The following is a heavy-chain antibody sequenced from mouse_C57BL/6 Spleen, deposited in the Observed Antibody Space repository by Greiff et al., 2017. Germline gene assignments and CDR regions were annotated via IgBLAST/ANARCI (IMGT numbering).Heavy chain of an antibody. CDR1: GYTFTDHT. CDR2: IYPRAGSP. CDR3: ARTYYGYGNFDY. V-gene: IGHV1-78*01. J-gene: IGHJ2*01. Sequence: QVQLQQSDAELVKPGASVQISCKVSGYTFTDHTLHWMKQRPEQGLEWIGYIYPRAGSPKYNEKFKGKAALTADKSSSTAYMQLNSLTSEDSAVYVCARTYYGYGNFDYWGQGTTRTVAS. D-gene: IGHD2-9*01.